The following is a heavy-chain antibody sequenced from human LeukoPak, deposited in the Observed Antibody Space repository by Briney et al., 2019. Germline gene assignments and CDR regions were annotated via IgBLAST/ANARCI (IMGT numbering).Heavy chain of an antibody. D-gene: IGHD3-22*01. CDR2: IRSKAYGGTI. CDR3: TRGTYYYDRTGYFTGY. Sequence: GGSLRLSCTASGFTFGDYAMSWVRQPPGKGLEWVGFIRSKAYGGTIEYDASVRGRFSISRDDSRSIAYLQMNSLKTEDTAFYYCTRGTYYYDRTGYFTGYWGQGTLVTVSS. V-gene: IGHV3-49*04. J-gene: IGHJ4*02. CDR1: GFTFGDYA.